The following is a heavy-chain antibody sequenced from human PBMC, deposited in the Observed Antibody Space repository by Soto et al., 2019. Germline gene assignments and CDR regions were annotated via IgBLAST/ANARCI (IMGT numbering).Heavy chain of an antibody. CDR1: GFPFSDHY. CDR2: IWYDGSKK. V-gene: IGHV3-33*08. Sequence: GGALRLSLAGPGFPFSDHYMGWGRQAPGKGLEWVAVIWYDGSKKDYVDSVQGRFIVSRDNSRNTVYLQMNSLRADDTAVYYCARDGSSTHLYYGLDVWGQGTMVTVSS. CDR3: ARDGSSTHLYYGLDV. D-gene: IGHD1-26*01. J-gene: IGHJ6*02.